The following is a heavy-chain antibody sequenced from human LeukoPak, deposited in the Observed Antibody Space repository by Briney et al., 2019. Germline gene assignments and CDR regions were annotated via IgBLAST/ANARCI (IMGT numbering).Heavy chain of an antibody. Sequence: SETLSLTCTVPGGSISSSSYYWGCIRQSPGKGLEWIGSIYYNGRTYYSPALKSRVTISVDTTMNQFSLKLSSVTAADTAVYYCARTPYDSGHYFDYWGQGTLVTVSS. D-gene: IGHD3-22*01. CDR2: IYYNGRT. V-gene: IGHV4-39*01. J-gene: IGHJ4*02. CDR3: ARTPYDSGHYFDY. CDR1: GGSISSSSYY.